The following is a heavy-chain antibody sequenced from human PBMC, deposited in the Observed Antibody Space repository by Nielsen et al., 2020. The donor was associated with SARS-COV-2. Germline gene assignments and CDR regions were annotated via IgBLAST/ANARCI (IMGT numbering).Heavy chain of an antibody. CDR3: ASDSNSYNYYYYYGMDV. J-gene: IGHJ6*02. CDR2: ISYDGSNK. V-gene: IGHV3-30*03. Sequence: GESLKISCAASGFTFSSYGMHWVRQAPGKGLEWVAVISYDGSNKYYAGSVKGRFTISRDNSKNTLYLQMNSLRAEDTAVYYCASDSNSYNYYYYYGMDVWGQGTTVTVSS. CDR1: GFTFSSYG. D-gene: IGHD2-2*01.